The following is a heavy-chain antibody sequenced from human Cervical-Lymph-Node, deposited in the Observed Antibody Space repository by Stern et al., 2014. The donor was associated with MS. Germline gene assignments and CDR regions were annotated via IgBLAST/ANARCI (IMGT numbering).Heavy chain of an antibody. CDR2: IHYSGHT. V-gene: IGHV4-30-4*01. Sequence: QMQLVQSGPGLVKPSQTLSLTCAVSGGSVSSGDCYWSWIRQSPEQGLEWIGHIHYSGHTYFNPSLKSRLSMSLDTSKNQFSLSLRSVTAADTAMYFCVRDPTRRGFDYWGQGTLITVSS. CDR3: VRDPTRRGFDY. CDR1: GGSVSSGDCY. J-gene: IGHJ4*02. D-gene: IGHD5-12*01.